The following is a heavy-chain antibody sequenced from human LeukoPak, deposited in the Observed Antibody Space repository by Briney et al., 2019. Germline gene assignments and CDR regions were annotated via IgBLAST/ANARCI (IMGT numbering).Heavy chain of an antibody. D-gene: IGHD6-13*01. V-gene: IGHV1-24*01. J-gene: IGHJ4*02. CDR1: GDTLTEFS. CDR2: FEPEDGET. Sequence: ASVKVSCKVSGDTLTEFSIHWVRRVPGKGLEWMGGFEPEDGETIYAQKFQCRVTMTEDTSSDTAYMELSSLRSDDTAVYFCTAITAAGQRGSSFDYWGQGTLVTVSS. CDR3: TAITAAGQRGSSFDY.